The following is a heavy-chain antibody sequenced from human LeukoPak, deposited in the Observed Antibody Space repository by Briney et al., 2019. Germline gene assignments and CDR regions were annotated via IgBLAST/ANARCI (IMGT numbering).Heavy chain of an antibody. CDR2: IKQDGSEK. D-gene: IGHD3-9*01. CDR1: GFTSSSYW. CDR3: ATVLRYFDRVDY. J-gene: IGHJ4*02. Sequence: GGSLRLSCAASGFTSSSYWMSWVRQAPGKGLEWVANIKQDGSEKYYVDSVKGRFTTSRDNAKNSLYLQMNSLRAEDTAVYYCATVLRYFDRVDYWGQGTLVTVSS. V-gene: IGHV3-7*01.